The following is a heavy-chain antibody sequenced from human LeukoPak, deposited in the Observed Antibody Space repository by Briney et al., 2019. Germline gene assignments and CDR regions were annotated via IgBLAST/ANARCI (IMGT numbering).Heavy chain of an antibody. CDR3: AREKNDYGDAFDY. CDR1: GFTFSSYW. V-gene: IGHV3-7*01. Sequence: QPGGSLRLSCPASGFTFSSYWMSWVRQAPGKGLEWVANIKQDGSEKYYVDSVKGRFTISRDNAKNSLYLQMNSLRAEDTAVYYCAREKNDYGDAFDYWGQGTLVTVSS. D-gene: IGHD4-17*01. CDR2: IKQDGSEK. J-gene: IGHJ4*02.